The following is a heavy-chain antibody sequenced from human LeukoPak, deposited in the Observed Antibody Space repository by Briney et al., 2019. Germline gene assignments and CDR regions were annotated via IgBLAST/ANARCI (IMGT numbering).Heavy chain of an antibody. D-gene: IGHD6-13*01. CDR3: ARYIAAAFDY. CDR2: IYYSGST. J-gene: IGHJ4*02. V-gene: IGHV4-59*08. Sequence: SETLSLTCTVSGGSISSYYWSWIRQPPGKGLEWIGYIYYSGSTNYNPSLKSRVTISVDTSKNQFSLKLSSVTAADTAVYYCARYIAAAFDYWGQGTLVTVSP. CDR1: GGSISSYY.